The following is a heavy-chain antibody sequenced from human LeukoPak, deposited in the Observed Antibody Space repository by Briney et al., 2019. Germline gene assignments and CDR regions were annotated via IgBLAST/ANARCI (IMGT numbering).Heavy chain of an antibody. J-gene: IGHJ4*02. CDR3: ARHESDYYDSSGYFISYYFDY. CDR2: IYYSGST. V-gene: IGHV4-59*08. Sequence: SETLSLTCAVYGGSFSGYYWSWIRQPPGKGLEWIGYIYYSGSTNYNPSLKSRVTISVDTSKNQFSLKLSSVTAADTAVYYCARHESDYYDSSGYFISYYFDYWGQGTLVTVSS. CDR1: GGSFSGYY. D-gene: IGHD3-22*01.